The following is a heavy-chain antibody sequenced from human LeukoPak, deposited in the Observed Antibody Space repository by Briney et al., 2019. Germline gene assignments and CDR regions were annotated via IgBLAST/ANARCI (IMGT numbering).Heavy chain of an antibody. CDR3: ARVPYMSSWSSAEYFQH. D-gene: IGHD6-13*01. Sequence: SGGSLRLSCAASGFAFSVYSMNWVRQAPGKGLEWVSYISGGSDTIYFADSVKGRFTISRDNAKNSLYLQMNSLRAEDTALYYCARVPYMSSWSSAEYFQHWGQGTLVTVSS. CDR2: ISGGSDTI. J-gene: IGHJ1*01. CDR1: GFAFSVYS. V-gene: IGHV3-48*01.